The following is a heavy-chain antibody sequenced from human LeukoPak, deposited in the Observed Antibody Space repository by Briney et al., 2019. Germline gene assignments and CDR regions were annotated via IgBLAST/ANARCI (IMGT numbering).Heavy chain of an antibody. CDR3: ARGLSGWYFDY. V-gene: IGHV1-2*02. CDR2: INPDSGGT. Sequence: SVKVSCKASGYTFTDYYMHWVRQAPGQGVEWMGWINPDSGGTIYAEKCQGRATMTRDTSISTVYMELSRLRSDDTAVYYCARGLSGWYFDYWGQGSLVTVSS. J-gene: IGHJ4*02. CDR1: GYTFTDYY. D-gene: IGHD6-19*01.